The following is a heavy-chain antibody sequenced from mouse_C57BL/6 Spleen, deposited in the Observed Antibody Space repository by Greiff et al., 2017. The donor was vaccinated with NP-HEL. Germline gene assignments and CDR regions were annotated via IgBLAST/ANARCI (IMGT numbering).Heavy chain of an antibody. CDR2: IYPGSGNT. J-gene: IGHJ2*01. Sequence: QVQLQQSGAELVRPGASVKLSCKASGYTFTDYYINWVKQRPGQGLEWIARIYPGSGNTYYNEKFKGKATLTAEKSSSTAYMQLSSLTSEDSAVYFCASSNGLDYWGQGTTLTVSS. D-gene: IGHD1-1*01. CDR1: GYTFTDYY. CDR3: ASSNGLDY. V-gene: IGHV1-76*01.